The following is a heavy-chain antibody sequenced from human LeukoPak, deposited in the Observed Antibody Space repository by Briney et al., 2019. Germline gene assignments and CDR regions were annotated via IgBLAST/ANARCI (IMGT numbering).Heavy chain of an antibody. Sequence: SVKVSCKASGGTFSSHAISWVRQAPGQGLEWMGGIIPIFGTASYAQKFQGRVTITADESTSTAYMELSSLRSEDTAVYYCASGVATIPSPFDYWGQGTLVTVSS. CDR2: IIPIFGTA. CDR1: GGTFSSHA. V-gene: IGHV1-69*13. J-gene: IGHJ4*02. CDR3: ASGVATIPSPFDY. D-gene: IGHD5-12*01.